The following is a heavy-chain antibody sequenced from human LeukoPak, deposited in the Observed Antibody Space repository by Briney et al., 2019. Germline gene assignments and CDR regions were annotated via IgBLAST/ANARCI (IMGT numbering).Heavy chain of an antibody. CDR2: ILSNGVTT. V-gene: IGHV3-64D*09. J-gene: IGHJ4*02. Sequence: GGPLGHSFSAPGFPLISMVCPWVRRAPGKGLEYISDILSNGVTTYYADSVKGRFIISRDNSKNTLYLQMSSLRPEDTAAYYCVKDSPGESALYLCHWGQGTLVTVSS. D-gene: IGHD3-16*02. CDR1: GFPLISMV. CDR3: VKDSPGESALYLCH.